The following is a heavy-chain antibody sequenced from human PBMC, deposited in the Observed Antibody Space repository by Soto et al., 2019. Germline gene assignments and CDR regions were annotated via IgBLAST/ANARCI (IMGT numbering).Heavy chain of an antibody. CDR1: GYTFTGYY. Sequence: QVQLVQSGAEVKKPGASVKVSCKASGYTFTGYYMHWVRQAPGQGLEWMGWINPNSGGTNYAQKFQGWVTMTRDTSISTAYMELSRLRSDDTAVYYCASSADSSSAGSGFDYWGQGTLVTVSS. CDR3: ASSADSSSAGSGFDY. CDR2: INPNSGGT. D-gene: IGHD6-6*01. V-gene: IGHV1-2*04. J-gene: IGHJ4*02.